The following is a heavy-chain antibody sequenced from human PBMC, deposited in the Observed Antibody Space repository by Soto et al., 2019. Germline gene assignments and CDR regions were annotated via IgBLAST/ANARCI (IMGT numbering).Heavy chain of an antibody. Sequence: ESGGGLVKPGGSLRLSCAASGFTFSNAWMSWVRQAPGKGLEWVGRIKSKTDGGTTDYAAPVKGRFTISRDDSKNTLYLQMNSLKTEDTAVYYCTTDQVWQWLVIDYWGQGTLVTVSS. V-gene: IGHV3-15*01. CDR2: IKSKTDGGTT. CDR3: TTDQVWQWLVIDY. D-gene: IGHD6-19*01. J-gene: IGHJ4*02. CDR1: GFTFSNAW.